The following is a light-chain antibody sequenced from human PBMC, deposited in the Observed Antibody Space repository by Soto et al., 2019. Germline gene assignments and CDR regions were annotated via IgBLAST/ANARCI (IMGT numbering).Light chain of an antibody. J-gene: IGKJ3*01. CDR2: GAS. CDR1: QSVSSSY. Sequence: EIVLTQSPGTLSLSPGERATLSCRASQSVSSSYLAWYQQKPGQAPRLLIYGASSRATGLPDRFSGSGSGTDFTLTISRLGPEDFSVYYCQQYGSSPVTFGPGTKGDIK. V-gene: IGKV3-20*01. CDR3: QQYGSSPVT.